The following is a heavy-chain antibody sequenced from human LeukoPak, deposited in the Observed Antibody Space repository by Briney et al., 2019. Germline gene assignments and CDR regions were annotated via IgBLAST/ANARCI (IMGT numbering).Heavy chain of an antibody. V-gene: IGHV4-38-2*02. J-gene: IGHJ4*02. CDR2: IYHGGST. Sequence: SETLSLTCTVSGYSISSGYYWGWIRQPPGKGLEWIGSIYHGGSTYYNPSLKSRVTISVDTSKNQFSLKLSSVTAADTAVYYCARDYDFWSGYYPVDYWGQGTLVTVSS. D-gene: IGHD3-3*01. CDR3: ARDYDFWSGYYPVDY. CDR1: GYSISSGYY.